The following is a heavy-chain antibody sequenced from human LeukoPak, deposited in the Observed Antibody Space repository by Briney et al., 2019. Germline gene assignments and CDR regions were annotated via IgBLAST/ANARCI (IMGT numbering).Heavy chain of an antibody. CDR3: ARAYYDILTGYYPYYFDY. D-gene: IGHD3-9*01. CDR2: ISPNSGGT. V-gene: IGHV1-2*02. Sequence: VASVKVSCKASGYTFTGYYMHWVRQAPGQGLEWMGWISPNSGGTNYAQKFQGRVTMTRDTSISTAYMELSRLRSDDTAVYYCARAYYDILTGYYPYYFDYWGQGTLVTVSS. J-gene: IGHJ4*02. CDR1: GYTFTGYY.